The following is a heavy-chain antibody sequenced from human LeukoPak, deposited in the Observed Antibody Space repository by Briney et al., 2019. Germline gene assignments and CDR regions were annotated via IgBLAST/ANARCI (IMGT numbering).Heavy chain of an antibody. J-gene: IGHJ4*02. CDR3: ARDLGEVDPVARSFDY. D-gene: IGHD3-16*01. Sequence: GASVKVSCKASGGTFSSYAISWVRQAPGQGLEWMGGIIPIFGTANYAQKFQGRVTITADKSTSTAYMELSSLRSEDTAVYYCARDLGEVDPVARSFDYWGQGTLVTVSS. CDR1: GGTFSSYA. V-gene: IGHV1-69*06. CDR2: IIPIFGTA.